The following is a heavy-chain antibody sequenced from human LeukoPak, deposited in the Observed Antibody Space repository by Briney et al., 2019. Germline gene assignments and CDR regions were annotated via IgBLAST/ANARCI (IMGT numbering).Heavy chain of an antibody. V-gene: IGHV4-4*07. J-gene: IGHJ4*02. CDR1: GGSINTYY. CDR2: IHSSGST. Sequence: SETLSLTCSVSGGSINTYYWSCIRQPAGKGLEWIGRIHSSGSTHYNPSLKSRVTMSLDTSKNQFSLKLTSVTAADTAIYYCARDNDFFDYWGQGTLVTVSS. CDR3: ARDNDFFDY.